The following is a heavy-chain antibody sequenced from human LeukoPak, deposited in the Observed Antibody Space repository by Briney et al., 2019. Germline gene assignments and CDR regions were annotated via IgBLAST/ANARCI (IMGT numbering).Heavy chain of an antibody. CDR3: ARLHDGYRYGADY. Sequence: SETLSLTCTVSGGSISSYYWSWIRQPPGKGLEWIGYIYYSGSTNYNPSLKSRVTISVDTSKNQFSLKLSPVTAADTAVYYCARLHDGYRYGADYWGQGTLVT. D-gene: IGHD5-18*01. J-gene: IGHJ4*02. CDR2: IYYSGST. V-gene: IGHV4-59*08. CDR1: GGSISSYY.